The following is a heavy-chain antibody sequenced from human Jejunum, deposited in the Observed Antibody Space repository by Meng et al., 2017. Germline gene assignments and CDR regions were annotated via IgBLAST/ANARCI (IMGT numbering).Heavy chain of an antibody. D-gene: IGHD1-26*01. CDR1: GGSISNSDW. J-gene: IGHJ4*02. CDR3: AREWSGSYRHFDY. Sequence: VTLLDSGPGLLKPAGTLFRTCAVSGGSISNSDWWSWVRQPPGKGLEWIGEIHHSGSTNYNPYLKSRVTISVDKSKNQFSLKLNSVTAADTAVYYCAREWSGSYRHFDYWGQGTLVTVSS. V-gene: IGHV4-4*02. CDR2: IHHSGST.